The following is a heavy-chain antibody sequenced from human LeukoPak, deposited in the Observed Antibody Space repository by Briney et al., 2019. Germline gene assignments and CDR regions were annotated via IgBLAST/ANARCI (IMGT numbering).Heavy chain of an antibody. CDR3: ARPQGQGATPVGAFDI. CDR1: GYSFTSYW. V-gene: IGHV5-51*01. Sequence: GESLKISCKGSGYSFTSYWIGWVRPMPGKGLEWMGIIYPGDSDTRYRPSLQGQVTISADKSISTAYLQWSSLKASDTAMYYCARPQGQGATPVGAFDIWGQGTMVTVSS. J-gene: IGHJ3*02. CDR2: IYPGDSDT. D-gene: IGHD1-26*01.